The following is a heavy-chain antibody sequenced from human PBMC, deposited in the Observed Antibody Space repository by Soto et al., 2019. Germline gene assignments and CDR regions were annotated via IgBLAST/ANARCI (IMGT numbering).Heavy chain of an antibody. CDR2: IIPIFGTA. V-gene: IGHV1-69*01. J-gene: IGHJ6*02. CDR1: GGTFSSYA. Sequence: QVQLVQSGAEVQKPGSSVNVSCKASGGTFSSYAISWVRQAPGQGLEWMGGIIPIFGTANYEQKFQGRVTITADESTSTAYMELSSLRSEDTAVYYCARDKVGYYDSSGYYRVSVPPDYYYGMDVWGQGTTVTVSS. D-gene: IGHD3-22*01. CDR3: ARDKVGYYDSSGYYRVSVPPDYYYGMDV.